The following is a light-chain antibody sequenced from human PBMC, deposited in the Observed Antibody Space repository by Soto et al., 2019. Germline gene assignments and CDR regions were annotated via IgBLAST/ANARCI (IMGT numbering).Light chain of an antibody. CDR1: SSDVGGYNY. CDR3: SSYAANHNLL. J-gene: IGLJ2*01. Sequence: QSALTQPPSASGSPGQSVTIACTGTSSDVGGYNYVSWYQQHPGKAPKLMIYEVYNRPSGVPDRFSGSKSGNTASLTVSGLQAEDEADYYCSSYAANHNLLFGGGTKLTVL. CDR2: EVY. V-gene: IGLV2-8*01.